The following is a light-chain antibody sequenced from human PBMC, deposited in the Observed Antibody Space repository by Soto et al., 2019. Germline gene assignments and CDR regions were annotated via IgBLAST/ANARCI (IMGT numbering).Light chain of an antibody. CDR2: GAS. CDR1: QTVGNNY. J-gene: IGKJ1*01. V-gene: IGKV3-20*01. Sequence: EIVLTQSPGTLSLSPGDGATLSCRASQTVGNNYLAWYQQRPGQAPRLLIHGASSRATGIPDRFSGSGSGTEFTLTIGRLEPEDFAVYYCQQYDNLPRTFGQGTKV. CDR3: QQYDNLPRT.